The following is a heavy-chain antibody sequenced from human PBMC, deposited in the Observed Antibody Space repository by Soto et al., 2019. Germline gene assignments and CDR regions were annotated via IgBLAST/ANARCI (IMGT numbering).Heavy chain of an antibody. Sequence: QVQLVQSGAEVKKPGASVKVSCKASGYTFTSSGMSWVRQAPGQGLEWMGWISAHTGSSEYAQRFQGRGTKTTDRTTSTAYMELRSLGSDDTAVYYCARAFFYQGSDSRGYSFDAFDFWGPGTLVTVSS. V-gene: IGHV1-18*01. CDR1: GYTFTSSG. J-gene: IGHJ3*01. CDR3: ARAFFYQGSDSRGYSFDAFDF. D-gene: IGHD3-22*01. CDR2: ISAHTGSS.